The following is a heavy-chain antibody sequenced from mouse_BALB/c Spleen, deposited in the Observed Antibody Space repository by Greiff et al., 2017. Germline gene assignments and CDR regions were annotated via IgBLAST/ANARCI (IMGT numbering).Heavy chain of an antibody. V-gene: IGHV5-4*02. D-gene: IGHD1-1*01. Sequence: EVKLEQSGGGLVKPGGSLKLSCAASGFTFSDYYMYWVRQTPEKRLEWVATISDGGTYTYYPDSVKGRFTISRDNAKNNLYLQMSSLKSEDTAMYYCARAGYYGYYAMDYWGQGTSVTVSS. CDR3: ARAGYYGYYAMDY. CDR1: GFTFSDYY. CDR2: ISDGGTYT. J-gene: IGHJ4*01.